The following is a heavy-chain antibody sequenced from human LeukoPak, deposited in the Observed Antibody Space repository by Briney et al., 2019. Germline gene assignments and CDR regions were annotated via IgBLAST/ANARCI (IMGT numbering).Heavy chain of an antibody. D-gene: IGHD3-10*01. CDR3: TRERRGSYFAFES. Sequence: AGGSLRLSCAASGFSISDYYMSWISQSPGKGLEWISYVTSSGGSTKYADSVKGRFTISRDNAKNSVALQMNSLRAEDTAVYYCTRERRGSYFAFESWGQGTLVTVPS. J-gene: IGHJ4*02. CDR2: VTSSGGST. V-gene: IGHV3-11*01. CDR1: GFSISDYY.